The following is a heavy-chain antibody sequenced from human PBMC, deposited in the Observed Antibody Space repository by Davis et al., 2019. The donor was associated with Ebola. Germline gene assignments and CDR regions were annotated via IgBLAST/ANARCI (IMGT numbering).Heavy chain of an antibody. Sequence: PSETLSLTCTVSADYINTYYWSWIRQSAGKGLEWIGRIDATGRTNYNPSLKSRVTISVDTSKNQFSLKLTSVTAADTATFYCARGRDEYSYGHFYYYKDVWGQGTTVTVSS. CDR1: ADYINTYY. CDR3: ARGRDEYSYGHFYYYKDV. D-gene: IGHD5-18*01. CDR2: IDATGRT. V-gene: IGHV4-4*07. J-gene: IGHJ6*02.